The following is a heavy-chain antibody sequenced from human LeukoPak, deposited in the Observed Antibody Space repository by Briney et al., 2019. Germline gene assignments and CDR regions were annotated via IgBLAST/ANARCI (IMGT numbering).Heavy chain of an antibody. CDR2: INAGNGNT. J-gene: IGHJ2*01. CDR1: GYTFTSYA. Sequence: ASVKVSCKASGYTFTSYAMHWVRQAPGQRPEWMGWINAGNGNTKYSQKFQGRVTITRDTSASTAYMELSSLRSEDTAVYYCARAAPPSAVPQKGYFDLWGRGTLVTVSS. D-gene: IGHD2-2*01. CDR3: ARAAPPSAVPQKGYFDL. V-gene: IGHV1-3*01.